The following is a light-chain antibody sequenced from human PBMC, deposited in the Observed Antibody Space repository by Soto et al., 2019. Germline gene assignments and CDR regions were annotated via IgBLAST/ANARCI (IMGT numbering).Light chain of an antibody. V-gene: IGLV1-47*01. Sequence: QSVLTQPPSASGTPGQSVTISCSGSNSNIGNNYVCWYQQLPGTAPKLLIYRNTQRPSGVPDRFSGSKSGTSASLAISGLRSDDEADYYCAAWDDSLSGVIFGGGTKLTVL. J-gene: IGLJ2*01. CDR3: AAWDDSLSGVI. CDR2: RNT. CDR1: NSNIGNNY.